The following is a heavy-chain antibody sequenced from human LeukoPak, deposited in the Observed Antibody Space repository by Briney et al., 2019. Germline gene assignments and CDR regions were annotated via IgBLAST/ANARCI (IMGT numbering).Heavy chain of an antibody. CDR1: GGSISSYY. Sequence: SETLSLTCTVSGGSISSYYWSWIRQPPGKGLEWIGYIYYSGSTNYNPSLKSRVTISVDTSKNQFSLKLSSVTAADTAVYYCARDVTIFGVDKGYFDLWGRGTLVTVSS. CDR2: IYYSGST. V-gene: IGHV4-59*01. CDR3: ARDVTIFGVDKGYFDL. D-gene: IGHD3-3*01. J-gene: IGHJ2*01.